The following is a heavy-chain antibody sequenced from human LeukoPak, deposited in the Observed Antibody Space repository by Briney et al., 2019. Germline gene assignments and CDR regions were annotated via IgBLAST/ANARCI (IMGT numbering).Heavy chain of an antibody. D-gene: IGHD3-3*01. CDR3: ARGYCSSTSCEQIGRHLRFLEWLFPAFDY. J-gene: IGHJ4*02. CDR1: GYTFTSYY. V-gene: IGHV1-46*03. Sequence: ASVKVSCNASGYTFTSYYMHWVRQAPGQGLEWMGIINPSGGSTSYAQKFQGRVTMTRSTSTSTVYMELSSLTSEDTAVYYCARGYCSSTSCEQIGRHLRFLEWLFPAFDYWGQGTLVTVSS. CDR2: INPSGGST.